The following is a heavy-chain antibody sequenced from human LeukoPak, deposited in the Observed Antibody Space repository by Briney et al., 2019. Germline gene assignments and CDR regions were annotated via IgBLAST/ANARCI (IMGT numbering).Heavy chain of an antibody. Sequence: ASVKVSCKASGYTFTSYDINWVRQATGQGLEWMGWMNPNSGNTGYAQKFQGRVTMTRNTSISTAYMELSSLRSEDTAVYYCARSDLGYCSGGGCYSHYWGQGTLVTVSS. CDR3: ARSDLGYCSGGGCYSHY. CDR1: GYTFTSYD. D-gene: IGHD2-15*01. V-gene: IGHV1-8*01. J-gene: IGHJ4*02. CDR2: MNPNSGNT.